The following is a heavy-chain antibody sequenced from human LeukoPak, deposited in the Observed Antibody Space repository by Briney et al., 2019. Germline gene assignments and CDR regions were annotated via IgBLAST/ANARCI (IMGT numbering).Heavy chain of an antibody. Sequence: GGSLRLSCAGSGFIFSNYAMSWVRQAPGQGLEWVSTISNSGDATFYADAVKGRFTISRDNSKNTLYLQMYSLRAEDTAIYYCAKAPPYAKYFDYWGQGTLLTVSS. V-gene: IGHV3-23*01. CDR2: ISNSGDAT. J-gene: IGHJ4*02. CDR1: GFIFSNYA. CDR3: AKAPPYAKYFDY.